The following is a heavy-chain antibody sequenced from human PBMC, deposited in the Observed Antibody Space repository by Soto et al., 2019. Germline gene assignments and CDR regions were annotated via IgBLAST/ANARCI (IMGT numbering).Heavy chain of an antibody. CDR3: ARLEGLATISYYFDC. Sequence: QLQLQESGPGLVKPSETLSLTCSVSDDSINSDKYYWGWIRQPPGKGLEWIGSIYYRGNAYYNPSLLTRVTISLDKSKGQFSLKLSSVTAADSAVYFCARLEGLATISYYFDCWGPGALVTVSS. V-gene: IGHV4-39*01. D-gene: IGHD5-12*01. CDR2: IYYRGNA. J-gene: IGHJ4*02. CDR1: DDSINSDKYY.